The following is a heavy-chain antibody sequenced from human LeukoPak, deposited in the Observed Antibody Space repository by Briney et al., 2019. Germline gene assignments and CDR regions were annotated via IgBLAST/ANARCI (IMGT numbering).Heavy chain of an antibody. V-gene: IGHV4-31*03. CDR1: GGSISSGGYY. Sequence: SQTLSLTCTVSGGSISSGGYYWSWIRQHPGKGLEWIGYIYYSGSTYYNPSLKSRVTISVDTSKNQFSLKLSSVTAADTAVYYCARNLVDTAMVDAFDIWGHGTMVTVSS. CDR3: ARNLVDTAMVDAFDI. CDR2: IYYSGST. J-gene: IGHJ3*02. D-gene: IGHD5-18*01.